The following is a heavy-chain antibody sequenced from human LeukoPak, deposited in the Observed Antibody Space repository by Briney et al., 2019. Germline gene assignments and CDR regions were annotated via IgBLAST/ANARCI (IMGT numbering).Heavy chain of an antibody. Sequence: GGSLRLSCAASGFNFRDDAMHWVRQAPGKGLEWVAVISYDACQKYYVDFVQGRFTISRDNSKNTLSLQMNSLRAGDTAVYYCARAASSSRHNFDYWGQGTLVIFSS. J-gene: IGHJ4*02. D-gene: IGHD6-13*01. CDR1: GFNFRDDA. CDR2: ISYDACQK. V-gene: IGHV3-30*04. CDR3: ARAASSSRHNFDY.